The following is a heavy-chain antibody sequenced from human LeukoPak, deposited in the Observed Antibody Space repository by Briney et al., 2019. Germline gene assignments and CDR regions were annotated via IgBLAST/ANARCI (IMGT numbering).Heavy chain of an antibody. J-gene: IGHJ4*02. CDR1: GYSFTSYW. CDR3: ARVGSCSGGSCQRFDY. CDR2: IYPGDSDT. D-gene: IGHD2-15*01. Sequence: GESLKISCKGSGYSFTSYWIGWVRQMPGKGLEWMGIIYPGDSDTRYSPSFQGQVTISADKSISTAYLQWSSLKASDTAMYYCARVGSCSGGSCQRFDYWGQGTLVTVSS. V-gene: IGHV5-51*01.